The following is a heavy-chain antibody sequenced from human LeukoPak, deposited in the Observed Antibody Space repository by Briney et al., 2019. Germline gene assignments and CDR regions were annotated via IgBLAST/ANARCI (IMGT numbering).Heavy chain of an antibody. D-gene: IGHD5-12*01. V-gene: IGHV4-4*07. Sequence: SETLSLTCTVSGGSISSYYWSWIRQSAGKGLEWIGRIYASGTTRYNPSLNSRVTMSVDTSTNQFSLKLNSVTAADTAVYFCARGLAAAYDYNWFDPWGQGTLVTVSS. CDR2: IYASGTT. J-gene: IGHJ5*02. CDR3: ARGLAAAYDYNWFDP. CDR1: GGSISSYY.